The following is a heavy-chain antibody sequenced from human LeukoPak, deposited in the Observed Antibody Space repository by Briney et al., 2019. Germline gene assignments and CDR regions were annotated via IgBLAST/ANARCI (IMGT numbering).Heavy chain of an antibody. CDR1: GFTFDDYA. Sequence: PGGSLRLSCAASGFTFDDYAMHWVRQAPGKGLEWVSGISWNSGSIGYADSVKGRFTISRDNAKNSLYLQMNSLRAEDTALYYCAKDNLRDYYDSSGYPLPLGYYYYGMDVWGQGTTVTVSS. D-gene: IGHD3-22*01. V-gene: IGHV3-9*01. CDR3: AKDNLRDYYDSSGYPLPLGYYYYGMDV. CDR2: ISWNSGSI. J-gene: IGHJ6*02.